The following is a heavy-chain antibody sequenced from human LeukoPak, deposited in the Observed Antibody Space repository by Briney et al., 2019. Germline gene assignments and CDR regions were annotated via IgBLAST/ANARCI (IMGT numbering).Heavy chain of an antibody. CDR2: ISSSGSTI. J-gene: IGHJ4*02. Sequence: PGGSLRLSCAASGFTFSDYYMSWIRQAPGKGLEWVSYISSSGSTIYYADSVKGRFTISRDNSKNTLYLQMNSLRAEDTAIYYCARARYNPYYFDYWGQGTLVTVSS. CDR1: GFTFSDYY. CDR3: ARARYNPYYFDY. D-gene: IGHD1-14*01. V-gene: IGHV3-11*01.